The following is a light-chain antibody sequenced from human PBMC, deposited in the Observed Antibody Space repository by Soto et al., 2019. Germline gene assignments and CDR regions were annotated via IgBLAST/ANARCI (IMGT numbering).Light chain of an antibody. V-gene: IGKV3-20*01. CDR3: QQYDSSPRT. CDR2: GAS. CDR1: ETVNSNY. J-gene: IGKJ1*01. Sequence: DIVLTQSPGTLSLSPGERATLSCRASETVNSNYLAWYQHKRGQAPRLLIYGASSRATGIPYRFSGSGSGTDFTLTINRLEPEDFAVYYCQQYDSSPRTFGQGTKVDIK.